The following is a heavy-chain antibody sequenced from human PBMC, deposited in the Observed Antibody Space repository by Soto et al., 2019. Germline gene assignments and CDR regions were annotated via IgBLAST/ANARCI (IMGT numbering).Heavy chain of an antibody. J-gene: IGHJ4*02. CDR1: GFSLSTSGVG. D-gene: IGHD4-17*01. CDR3: AHSPAVPNFDY. CDR2: IYWNDDK. Sequence: QITLKESGPTLVKPTQTLTLTCTFSGFSLSTSGVGVGWIRQPPGKALEWLALIYWNDDKRYSPSLKSRLTITQDTSKNHVLLTMTNMYHVDTSTSYCAHSPAVPNFDYWGQGTLVTVSS. V-gene: IGHV2-5*01.